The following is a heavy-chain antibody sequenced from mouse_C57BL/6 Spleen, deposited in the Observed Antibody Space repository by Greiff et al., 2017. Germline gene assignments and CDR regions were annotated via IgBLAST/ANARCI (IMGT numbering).Heavy chain of an antibody. V-gene: IGHV5-17*01. D-gene: IGHD3-2*02. CDR2: ISSGSSTI. CDR3: ARPAQAPWVAY. J-gene: IGHJ3*01. Sequence: EVKLQESGGGLVKPGGSLKLSCAASGFTFSDYGMHWVRQAPEKGLEWVAYISSGSSTIYYADTVKGRFPFSRDNATNTLFLQMTSLRSEDTAMYYCARPAQAPWVAYWGQGTLVTVSA. CDR1: GFTFSDYG.